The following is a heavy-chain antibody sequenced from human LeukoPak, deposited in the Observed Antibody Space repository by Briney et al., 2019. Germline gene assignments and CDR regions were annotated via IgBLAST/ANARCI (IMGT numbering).Heavy chain of an antibody. CDR3: ASYDSSGYYSGLIDY. J-gene: IGHJ4*02. CDR1: GLTFSSYA. D-gene: IGHD3-22*01. V-gene: IGHV3-23*01. Sequence: GGSLRLPCAASGLTFSSYAMSWVRQAPGKGLEWVSAISGSGGSTYYADSVKGRFTISRDNSKNTLYLQMNSLRAEDTAVYYCASYDSSGYYSGLIDYWGQGTLVTVSS. CDR2: ISGSGGST.